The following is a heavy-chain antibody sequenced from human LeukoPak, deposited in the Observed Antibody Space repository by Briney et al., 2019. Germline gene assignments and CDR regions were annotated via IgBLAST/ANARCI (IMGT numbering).Heavy chain of an antibody. CDR1: GFTFSSSG. CDR3: ANNRYSSRWRGAFDV. J-gene: IGHJ3*01. D-gene: IGHD6-13*01. CDR2: ISGSDDTT. V-gene: IGHV3-23*01. Sequence: GGSLRLSCAASGFTFSSSGMSWVRQAPGKGLEWVSSISGSDDTTYYAESVKGRFTIPRDNSKNTLYLQMNSLRAEDTALYYCANNRYSSRWRGAFDVWGQGTIVTVSS.